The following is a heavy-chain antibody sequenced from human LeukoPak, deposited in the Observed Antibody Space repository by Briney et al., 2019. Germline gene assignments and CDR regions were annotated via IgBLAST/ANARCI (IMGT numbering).Heavy chain of an antibody. CDR2: ISGSGGST. J-gene: IGHJ4*02. CDR3: AKLMDYYDSSGLFDY. CDR1: GFTFSSYA. D-gene: IGHD3-22*01. V-gene: IGHV3-23*01. Sequence: GGSLRLSCAASGFTFSSYAMSWVRQAPGKGLEWVSAISGSGGSTYYADSVKGRFTISRDNSKNTLYLQMNSLRAEDTAVYYCAKLMDYYDSSGLFDYWGQGTLVTVSS.